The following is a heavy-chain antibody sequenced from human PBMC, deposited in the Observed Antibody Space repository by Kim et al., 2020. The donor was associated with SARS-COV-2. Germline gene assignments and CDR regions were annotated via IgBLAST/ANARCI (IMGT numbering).Heavy chain of an antibody. D-gene: IGHD1-1*01. Sequence: GGSLRLSCAASGFTFSDYYMSWIRQAPGKGLEWLSYIGDTGTFSTYADSVKGRFTISRDNAKNSLFLQLNSLRADDSAVYYCAREGQPYAGYFDFWGRGTLVTVSS. CDR3: AREGQPYAGYFDF. V-gene: IGHV3-11*05. CDR2: IGDTGTFS. CDR1: GFTFSDYY. J-gene: IGHJ4*02.